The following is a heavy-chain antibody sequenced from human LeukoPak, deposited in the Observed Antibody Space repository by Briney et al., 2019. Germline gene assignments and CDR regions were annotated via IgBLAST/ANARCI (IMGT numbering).Heavy chain of an antibody. Sequence: SSETLSLTCSVSGGSISSYYWSWIRQPAGKGREGIGRIYSSGSTNYNPSLKSRVTMSVDTSKNQFSLKVRSLPAADTAVYYCASSYSSSAQKIDYWGPGIPVTVSS. CDR3: ASSYSSSAQKIDY. D-gene: IGHD3-22*01. J-gene: IGHJ4*02. V-gene: IGHV4-4*07. CDR1: GGSISSYY. CDR2: IYSSGST.